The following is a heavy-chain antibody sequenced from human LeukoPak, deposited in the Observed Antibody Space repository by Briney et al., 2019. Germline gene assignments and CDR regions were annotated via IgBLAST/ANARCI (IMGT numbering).Heavy chain of an antibody. CDR2: IYPSDSDT. Sequence: GESLKISCKGSGYSFTSYWIGWVRQMPGKGLEWMGIIYPSDSDTRYSPSFQGQVTISADKSISTAYLQWSSLKASDTAMYYCAREDCSSTSCSPFDYWGQGTLVTVSS. D-gene: IGHD2-2*01. CDR1: GYSFTSYW. J-gene: IGHJ4*02. CDR3: AREDCSSTSCSPFDY. V-gene: IGHV5-51*01.